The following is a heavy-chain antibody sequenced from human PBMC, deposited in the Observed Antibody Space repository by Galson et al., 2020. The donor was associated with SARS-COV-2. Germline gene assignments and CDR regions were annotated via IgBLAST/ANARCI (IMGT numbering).Heavy chain of an antibody. Sequence: TGESLRLSCEASGFTFSTYGMDWVRQAPGKGLEWVAVIWYDGSNKYYADSVKGRFTISRDNSKNTLSLQLNSLRADDTAVYYCARGSSSHAFDIWGQGTMVTVSS. CDR1: GFTFSTYG. CDR3: ARGSSSHAFDI. CDR2: IWYDGSNK. D-gene: IGHD3-10*01. J-gene: IGHJ3*02. V-gene: IGHV3-33*01.